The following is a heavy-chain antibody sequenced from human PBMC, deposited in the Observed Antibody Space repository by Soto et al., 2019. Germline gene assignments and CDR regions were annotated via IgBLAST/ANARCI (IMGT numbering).Heavy chain of an antibody. Sequence: QVQLVQSGAEVKKPGSSVKVYCKASGGTFISYTISWVRQAPGQGLEWMGRIIPILGIANYAQKFQGRVTITADKSTSTAYMELSSLRSEDTSVYYCARDDRLGDYGGQGTLVTVSS. J-gene: IGHJ4*02. CDR1: GGTFISYT. CDR3: ARDDRLGDY. D-gene: IGHD6-25*01. CDR2: IIPILGIA. V-gene: IGHV1-69*08.